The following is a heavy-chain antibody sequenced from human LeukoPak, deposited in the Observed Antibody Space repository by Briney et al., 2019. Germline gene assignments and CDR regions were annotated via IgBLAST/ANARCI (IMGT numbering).Heavy chain of an antibody. CDR3: ARSRGERWLQFDAFDI. Sequence: SETLSLTCTVSGGSISRYYWSWIRQPPGKGREGIGYIYYSGSTNYNPSLKSRVTISVDTSKNQFSLKLSSVTAADTAVYYCARSRGERWLQFDAFDIWGQGTMVTVSS. D-gene: IGHD5-24*01. V-gene: IGHV4-59*01. CDR2: IYYSGST. J-gene: IGHJ3*02. CDR1: GGSISRYY.